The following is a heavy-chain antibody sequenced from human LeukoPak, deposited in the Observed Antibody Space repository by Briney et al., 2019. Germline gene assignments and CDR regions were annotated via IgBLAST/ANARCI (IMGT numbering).Heavy chain of an antibody. CDR1: GFTFTSSA. V-gene: IGHV1-58*02. J-gene: IGHJ3*02. CDR3: AAVLSPVGAFDI. CDR2: IVVGSGNT. Sequence: SVKVSCNASGFTFTSSAMQWVRQARGQRLEWIGWIVVGSGNTNYAQKFQERVTITRDMSTSTAYMELSSLRSEDTAVYYCAAVLSPVGAFDIWGQGTMVTVSS. D-gene: IGHD2/OR15-2a*01.